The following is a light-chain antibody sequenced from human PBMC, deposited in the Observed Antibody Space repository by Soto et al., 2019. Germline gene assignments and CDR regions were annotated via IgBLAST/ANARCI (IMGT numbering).Light chain of an antibody. Sequence: QSALTQPPSASGTPGQRVTISCSGSSSNIGSGTVNWYQQLPGTAPRLLIYSDNRRPSGVPDRFTGSRSGTSASLAISGLQSEDEADYHCAAWDDSLNGWVFGGGTKLTVL. CDR2: SDN. J-gene: IGLJ3*02. CDR1: SSNIGSGT. CDR3: AAWDDSLNGWV. V-gene: IGLV1-44*01.